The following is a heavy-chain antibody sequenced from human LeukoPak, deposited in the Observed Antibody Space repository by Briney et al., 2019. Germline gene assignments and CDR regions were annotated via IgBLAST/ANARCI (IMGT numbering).Heavy chain of an antibody. CDR3: ERAYYFDH. CDR1: GFAFSSYA. V-gene: IGHV3-30*04. CDR2: ISYDGSNK. Sequence: PGRSLRLSCAASGFAFSSYAMHWVREAPGKVLEWVSVISYDGSNKYYADSVKGRFTISRDTSKNTLYLQMNSLKAEDTAVYSCERAYYFDHWGKGTRVRVSS. J-gene: IGHJ4*02.